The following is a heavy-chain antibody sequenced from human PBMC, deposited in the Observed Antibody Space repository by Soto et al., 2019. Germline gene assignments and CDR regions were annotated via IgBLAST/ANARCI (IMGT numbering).Heavy chain of an antibody. CDR3: ARDHRTNPYDSSGYYYDY. V-gene: IGHV4-31*03. J-gene: IGHJ4*02. D-gene: IGHD3-22*01. Sequence: SXTLSLTCTVSGGSISSGGYYCSWILQHRGNCLGWIGYIYYSGSTYYNPSLKSRVTISVDTSKNQFSLKLSSVTAADTAVYYCARDHRTNPYDSSGYYYDYWGQGTLVTVSS. CDR2: IYYSGST. CDR1: GGSISSGGYY.